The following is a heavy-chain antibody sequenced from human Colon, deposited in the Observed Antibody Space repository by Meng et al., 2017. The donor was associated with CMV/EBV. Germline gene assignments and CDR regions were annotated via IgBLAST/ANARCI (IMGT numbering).Heavy chain of an antibody. V-gene: IGHV4-4*07. CDR3: ARDSNLSGLAY. CDR2: VYISGNT. J-gene: IGHJ4*02. CDR1: GASITSYY. Sequence: QVKLQASAPRLVHPSRTLALTCTVSGASITSYYWSWIRQPAGKGLEWIGRVYISGNTNYNPSLKSRVTMSIDTSKNQLSLNIRSVTAADTAVYYCARDSNLSGLAYWGQGTLVTVSS. D-gene: IGHD3-10*01.